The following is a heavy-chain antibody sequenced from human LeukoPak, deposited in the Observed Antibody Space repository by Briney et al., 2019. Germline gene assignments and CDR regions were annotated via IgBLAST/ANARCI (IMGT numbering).Heavy chain of an antibody. CDR2: IYSGDNT. CDR3: ARSYCSGGTCYPTYFQD. Sequence: GGSLRLSCAASGFTVSSNFMSWVRQAPGKGLEWVSTIYSGDNTYHADSVKGRFTISRDNSKNMLYLQMNTLRAEDTAVYYCARSYCSGGTCYPTYFQDWGQGTLVTVSS. CDR1: GFTVSSNF. V-gene: IGHV3-53*01. D-gene: IGHD2-15*01. J-gene: IGHJ1*01.